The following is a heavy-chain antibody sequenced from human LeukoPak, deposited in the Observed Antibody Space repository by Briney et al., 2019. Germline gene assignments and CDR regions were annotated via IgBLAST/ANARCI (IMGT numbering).Heavy chain of an antibody. CDR1: GGSFSGYH. J-gene: IGHJ4*02. CDR3: TRRSYDSGSYYDGWYFDY. V-gene: IGHV4-34*01. D-gene: IGHD3-10*01. Sequence: SETLSLTCAVYGGSFSGYHWSWIRQAPGKGLEWIGEINHNGNTNYNPSLKGRVTISVDTSKNQFSLKLNSVTAADTAVYYCTRRSYDSGSYYDGWYFDYWGQGTLVTVSS. CDR2: INHNGNT.